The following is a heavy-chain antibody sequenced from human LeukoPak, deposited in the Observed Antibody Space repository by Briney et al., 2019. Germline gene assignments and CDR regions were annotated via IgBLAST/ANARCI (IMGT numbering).Heavy chain of an antibody. J-gene: IGHJ4*02. D-gene: IGHD4-17*01. CDR3: ASPLRDGDYVHFDY. V-gene: IGHV1-69*06. CDR1: GGTFSSYA. Sequence: GASVKVSCKASGGTFSSYAISWVRQAPGQGLEWMGGIIPIFGTANYAQKFQGRVTITADKSTSTAYMELSSLRSEDTAVYYCASPLRDGDYVHFDYWGQGTLVTVSS. CDR2: IIPIFGTA.